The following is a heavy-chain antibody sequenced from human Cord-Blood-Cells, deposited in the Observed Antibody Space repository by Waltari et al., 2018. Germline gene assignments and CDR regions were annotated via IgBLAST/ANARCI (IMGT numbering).Heavy chain of an antibody. J-gene: IGHJ4*02. Sequence: VQLVQSGAEVKKPGSSVKVSCKASGATLSSYAISSVRQAPGQGLEWMGGIIPIFGTANYAQKFQGRVTITADKSTSTAYMELSSLRSEDTAVYYCARDSDGELGYYFDYWGQGTLVTVSS. D-gene: IGHD7-27*01. CDR1: GATLSSYA. V-gene: IGHV1-69*06. CDR2: IIPIFGTA. CDR3: ARDSDGELGYYFDY.